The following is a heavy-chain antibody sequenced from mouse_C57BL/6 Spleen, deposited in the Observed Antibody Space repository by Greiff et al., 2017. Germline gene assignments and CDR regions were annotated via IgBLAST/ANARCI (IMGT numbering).Heavy chain of an antibody. CDR3: ARHGNYVGDYAMDY. V-gene: IGHV1-82*01. D-gene: IGHD2-1*01. J-gene: IGHJ4*01. CDR1: GYAFSSSW. CDR2: IYPGDGDT. Sequence: VKVVESGPELVKPGASVKISCKASGYAFSSSWMNWVKQRPGKGLEWIGRIYPGDGDTNYNGKFKGKATLTADKSSSTAYMQLSSLTSEDSAVYFCARHGNYVGDYAMDYWGQGTSVTVSS.